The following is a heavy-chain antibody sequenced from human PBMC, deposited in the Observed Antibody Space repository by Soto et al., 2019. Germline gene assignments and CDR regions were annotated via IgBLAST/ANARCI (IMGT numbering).Heavy chain of an antibody. CDR3: ARGGHCLFVVCESGPRSFDF. CDR1: GYTFTSYG. V-gene: IGHV1-18*04. D-gene: IGHD3-3*01. J-gene: IGHJ3*01. CDR2: ISAYNGNT. Sequence: GASMKVSCKASGYTFTSYGFTWVRQAPGQGLEWMGWISAYNGNTNYAQKLQGRVTMTTDTSTSTAYMELRSLRSDDTAVYYCARGGHCLFVVCESGPRSFDFWRQGTKGSGSS.